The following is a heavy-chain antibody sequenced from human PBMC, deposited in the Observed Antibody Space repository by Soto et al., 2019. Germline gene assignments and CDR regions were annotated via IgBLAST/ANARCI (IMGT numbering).Heavy chain of an antibody. CDR3: ARSQGGSSSLDIYYYYYYGMDV. V-gene: IGHV1-69*13. D-gene: IGHD2-15*01. Sequence: SVKVSCKAPGCTFSTYAISWVRQAPGQGLEWMGGVIPIFGTPKYAQKFQGRVTITADESTSTGYMELRSLRSEDTAVYYCARSQGGSSSLDIYYYYYYGMDVWGQGTTVTVSS. J-gene: IGHJ6*02. CDR1: GCTFSTYA. CDR2: VIPIFGTP.